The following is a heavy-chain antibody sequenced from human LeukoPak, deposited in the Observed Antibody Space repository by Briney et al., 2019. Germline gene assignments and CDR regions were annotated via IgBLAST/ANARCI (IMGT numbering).Heavy chain of an antibody. V-gene: IGHV4-59*01. CDR3: ARDAYGGNPWGWFDP. CDR1: DGSISDSY. CDR2: IFYTGFP. Sequence: PSPTLSLTCTVSDGSISDSYWSWIRQSPEKGLEWLGYIFYTGFPHSNPSLEGRVTISVDTSKNQFSLRLNSVTASDTAVYYCARDAYGGNPWGWFDPGGQGTLVTVSS. D-gene: IGHD4-23*01. J-gene: IGHJ5*02.